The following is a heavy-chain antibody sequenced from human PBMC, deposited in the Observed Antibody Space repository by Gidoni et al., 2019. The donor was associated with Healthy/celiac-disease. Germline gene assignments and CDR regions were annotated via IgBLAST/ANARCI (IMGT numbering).Heavy chain of an antibody. CDR2: IDWDDDK. CDR3: ARMRYSSGWHPWSWFDP. D-gene: IGHD6-19*01. V-gene: IGHV2-70*01. CDR1: GFSLNTTAMS. Sequence: QVTLRESGPALVKPTQTLTLTCTFSGFSLNTTAMSISWIRQPPGKALEWLALIDWDDDKYYSTSLKTRLTISKDTSKNQVVLTMTNMDPVDTATYYCARMRYSSGWHPWSWFDPWGQGTRVTVSS. J-gene: IGHJ5*02.